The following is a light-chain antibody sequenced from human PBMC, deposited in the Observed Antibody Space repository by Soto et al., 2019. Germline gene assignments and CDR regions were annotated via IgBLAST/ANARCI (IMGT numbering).Light chain of an antibody. Sequence: DIQMTQSASTLSASVGDRVTITCRASQSINSRLAWYQRKPGKAPKLLIYKASSLESGVSSRFSGSASGTEFTLTISSLQPEDFATYYCQQANSFPITFGQGTRLEI. J-gene: IGKJ5*01. CDR1: QSINSR. CDR3: QQANSFPIT. CDR2: KAS. V-gene: IGKV1-5*03.